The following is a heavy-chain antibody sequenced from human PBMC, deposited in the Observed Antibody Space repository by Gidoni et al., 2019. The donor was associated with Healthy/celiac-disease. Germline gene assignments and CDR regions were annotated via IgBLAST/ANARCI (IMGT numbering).Heavy chain of an antibody. Sequence: QVQLVESGGVVVQPGRSLRLSCAAAGFTFSSYGMHWVRQAPGKGLEWVAVISDDGSNKYYADSVKGRFTISRDNSKNTLYLQMNSLRAEDTAVYYCAKDDNVASAFDIWGQGTMVTVSS. D-gene: IGHD1-20*01. J-gene: IGHJ3*02. CDR3: AKDDNVASAFDI. V-gene: IGHV3-30*18. CDR2: ISDDGSNK. CDR1: GFTFSSYG.